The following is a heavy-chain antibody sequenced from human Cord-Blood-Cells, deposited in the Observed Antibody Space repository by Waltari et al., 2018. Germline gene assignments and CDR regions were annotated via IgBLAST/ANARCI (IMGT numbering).Heavy chain of an antibody. CDR3: ATDPGQVVIAPHIDAFDI. CDR1: GYTLTELS. V-gene: IGHV1-24*01. Sequence: QVQLVQSGAEVTKPGASVKVSCKVSGYTLTELSMHWVRQAPGKGLEWMGGFDPEDGETIYAQKFQGRVTMTEDTSTDTAYMELSSLRSEDTAVYYCATDPGQVVIAPHIDAFDIWGQGTMVTVSS. D-gene: IGHD2-21*01. J-gene: IGHJ3*02. CDR2: FDPEDGET.